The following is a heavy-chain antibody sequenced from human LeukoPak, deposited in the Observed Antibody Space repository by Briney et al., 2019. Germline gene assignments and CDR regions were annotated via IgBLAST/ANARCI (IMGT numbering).Heavy chain of an antibody. CDR2: ISYDGSNK. CDR1: GFTFSSYA. CDR3: ASDRVLLWFGELNY. J-gene: IGHJ4*02. Sequence: PGGSLRLSCAASGFTFSSYAMHWVRQAPGKGLEWVAVISYDGSNKYHADSVKGRFTISRDNSKNTLYLQMNSLRAEDTAVYYCASDRVLLWFGELNYWGQGTLVTVSS. D-gene: IGHD3-10*01. V-gene: IGHV3-30-3*01.